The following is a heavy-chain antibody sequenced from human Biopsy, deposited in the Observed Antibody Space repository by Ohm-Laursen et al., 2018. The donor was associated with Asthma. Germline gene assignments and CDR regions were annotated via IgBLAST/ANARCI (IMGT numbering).Heavy chain of an antibody. D-gene: IGHD3-22*01. CDR2: ISYDGNHK. CDR3: AKSADYYDSTDYLDF. Sequence: SLRLSCTAPGFMFRSFGMHWVRQAPGKGLEWVAVISYDGNHKFYEDSVKGRFTISRDNSKNTLYLQMNSLRTEDTAVYYCAKSADYYDSTDYLDFWGRGTLVTVSS. CDR1: GFMFRSFG. V-gene: IGHV3-30*18. J-gene: IGHJ4*01.